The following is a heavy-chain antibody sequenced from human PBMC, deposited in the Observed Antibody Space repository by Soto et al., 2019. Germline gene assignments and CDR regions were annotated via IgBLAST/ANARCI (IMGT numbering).Heavy chain of an antibody. D-gene: IGHD4-17*01. V-gene: IGHV4-59*08. CDR3: VRQGIDYLHGLVDV. CDR2: VYYTGDT. J-gene: IGHJ6*02. CDR1: SGPDRSHN. Sequence: QVQLQQSGPRLVKPSETLSLTCTVSSGPDRSHNWGWIRQPPGRGLEWIGYVYYTGDTAYNPSLRGRVNISAAPSTNDISLTLNSVTAADTAVYYCVRQGIDYLHGLVDVWGQGTTVSVSS.